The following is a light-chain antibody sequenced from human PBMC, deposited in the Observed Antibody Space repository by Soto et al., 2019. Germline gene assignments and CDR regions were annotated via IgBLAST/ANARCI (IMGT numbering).Light chain of an antibody. CDR3: QPRSNWPPGST. V-gene: IGKV3-11*01. J-gene: IGKJ3*01. CDR1: QSVSSY. CDR2: DAS. Sequence: EIVLTQSPATLSLSPGERATLSCRASQSVSSYLAWYQQKPGQAPRLLIYDASNRATGIPARFSGSGSGTDFTLTISSLEPEDFAVYYCQPRSNWPPGSTFGPGTKVDIK.